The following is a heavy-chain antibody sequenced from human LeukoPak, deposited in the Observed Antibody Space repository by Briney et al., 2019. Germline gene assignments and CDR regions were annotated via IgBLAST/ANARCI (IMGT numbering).Heavy chain of an antibody. J-gene: IGHJ4*02. V-gene: IGHV4-59*12. CDR3: ARDNPFKYDYVN. Sequence: SETLSLTCSVFGGSISSYYWSWIRQPPGKGLEWIGNIHYSESTNYNPSLKSRVTISVDTSKNQFSLKLSSVTAADTAVYYCARDNPFKYDYVNWGQGTLVTVSS. CDR1: GGSISSYY. D-gene: IGHD3-16*01. CDR2: IHYSEST.